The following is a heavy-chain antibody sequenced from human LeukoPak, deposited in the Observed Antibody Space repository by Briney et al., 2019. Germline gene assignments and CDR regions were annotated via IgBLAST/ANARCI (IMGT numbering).Heavy chain of an antibody. CDR3: AKEGAVAGTVDY. Sequence: PGGSLRLSCAASGFTFSNYAMTWVRQAPGKGLEWVSAIIGSGGSTYYADSVKGRFTISRDNSRNTLYLQMNSLRVGDTAAYYCAKEGAVAGTVDYWGQGTLVTVSS. V-gene: IGHV3-23*01. D-gene: IGHD6-19*01. CDR1: GFTFSNYA. CDR2: IIGSGGST. J-gene: IGHJ4*02.